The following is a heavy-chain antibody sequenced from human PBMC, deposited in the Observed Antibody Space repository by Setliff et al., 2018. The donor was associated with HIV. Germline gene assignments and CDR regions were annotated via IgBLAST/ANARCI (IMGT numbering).Heavy chain of an antibody. J-gene: IGHJ6*02. Sequence: ASGPTLVNPTQTLTLTCTFSGFSLSTSGMCVSWIRQPPGKALEWLARIDWDDDKYYSTSLKTRLTISKDTSKNQVVLTMTNMDPVDTATYYCARETQKVATILTPKSYYGMDVWGQGTTVTVSS. V-gene: IGHV2-70*11. D-gene: IGHD5-12*01. CDR2: IDWDDDK. CDR1: GFSLSTSGMC. CDR3: ARETQKVATILTPKSYYGMDV.